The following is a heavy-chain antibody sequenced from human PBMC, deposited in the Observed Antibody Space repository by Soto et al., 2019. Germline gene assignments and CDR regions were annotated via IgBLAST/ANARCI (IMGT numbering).Heavy chain of an antibody. J-gene: IGHJ4*02. Sequence: GGSLRLSCAASGFTFSSYWMRWVRQATGKGLVWVSRINSDGSSTSYADSVKGRFTISRDNAKNTLYLQMNSLRAEDTAVYYCARDLRRGSDYYDSSGYFYWGQGTLVTVSS. V-gene: IGHV3-74*01. CDR1: GFTFSSYW. D-gene: IGHD3-22*01. CDR3: ARDLRRGSDYYDSSGYFY. CDR2: INSDGSST.